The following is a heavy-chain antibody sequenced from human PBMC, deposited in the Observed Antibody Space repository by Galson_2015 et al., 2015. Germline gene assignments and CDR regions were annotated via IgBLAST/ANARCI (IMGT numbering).Heavy chain of an antibody. CDR2: ISGRATIT. D-gene: IGHD3-9*01. J-gene: IGHJ5*02. V-gene: IGHV3-48*03. Sequence: SLRLSCAASGLTSSNSGLHWVRQAPGKGLEWVSYISGRATITYYADSVKGRFTVSRDNAKNSMYLQMSSLRVEDTAIYYCARLPDDTSVVLIDAWGPGTLVTVPA. CDR1: GLTSSNSG. CDR3: ARLPDDTSVVLIDA.